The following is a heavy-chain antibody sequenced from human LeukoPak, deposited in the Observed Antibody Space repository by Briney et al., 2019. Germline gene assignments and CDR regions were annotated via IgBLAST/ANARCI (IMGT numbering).Heavy chain of an antibody. CDR1: GGSISSSNW. CDR2: IYHSGST. CDR3: ARDRGWSGLWAAADNWYFDL. V-gene: IGHV4-4*02. J-gene: IGHJ2*01. D-gene: IGHD6-13*01. Sequence: SETLSLTCAVSGGSISSSNWWSWVRQPPGKGLEWIGEIYHSGSTNYNPSLKSRVTISVDKSKNQFSLKLSSVTAADTAVYYCARDRGWSGLWAAADNWYFDLWGRGTLVTVSS.